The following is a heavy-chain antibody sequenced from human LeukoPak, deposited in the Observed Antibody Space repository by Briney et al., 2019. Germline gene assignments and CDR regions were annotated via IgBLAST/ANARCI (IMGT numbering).Heavy chain of an antibody. J-gene: IGHJ6*03. CDR2: INDIGNT. CDR1: GGSFSGYY. Sequence: SETLSLTCAVYGGSFSGYYWSWIRQPPGKGLEWIGEINDIGNTNYDPSLRSRVTISVDTSKNQFSLSLTSATAADTAVYFCARLGSVGYYNYQYMDIWGNGTTVTVSS. D-gene: IGHD3-10*01. V-gene: IGHV4-34*01. CDR3: ARLGSVGYYNYQYMDI.